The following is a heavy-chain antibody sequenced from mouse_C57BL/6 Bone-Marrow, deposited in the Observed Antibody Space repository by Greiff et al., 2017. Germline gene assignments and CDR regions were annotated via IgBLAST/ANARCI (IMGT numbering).Heavy chain of an antibody. CDR1: GFTFSSYT. CDR3: SRQVTTVLATKYFDV. D-gene: IGHD1-1*01. V-gene: IGHV5-9*01. J-gene: IGHJ1*03. CDR2: ISGGGGNT. Sequence: EVQGVESGGGLVKPGGSLKLSCAASGFTFSSYTMSWVRQTPEKRLQWVASISGGGGNTYYPDSVKGRFTISRDNAKNILYLQMSSLRSEDTALYYCSRQVTTVLATKYFDVWGTGTTVTVSA.